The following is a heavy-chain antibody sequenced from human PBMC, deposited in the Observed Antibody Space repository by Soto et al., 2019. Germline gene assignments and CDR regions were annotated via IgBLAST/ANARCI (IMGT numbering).Heavy chain of an antibody. D-gene: IGHD6-6*01. CDR1: GFTFTTYA. CDR3: ANNWDTTFSSSSH. CDR2: ISGSGGST. Sequence: EVQLLESGGGLVQPGGSLRLACAASGFTFTTYAMTWFRRAPGTGLEWVSAISGSGGSTHYADSVKGRFTISRDSSKNTVSLQMHRLRAEDTAVYYCANNWDTTFSSSSHWGEGTLVTVSS. J-gene: IGHJ4*02. V-gene: IGHV3-23*01.